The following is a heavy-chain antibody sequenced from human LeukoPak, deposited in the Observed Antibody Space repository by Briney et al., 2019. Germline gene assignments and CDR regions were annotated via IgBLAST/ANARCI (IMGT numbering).Heavy chain of an antibody. J-gene: IGHJ4*02. CDR3: ARLAAAGTGVGY. CDR2: IYYSGST. V-gene: IGHV4-59*11. D-gene: IGHD6-13*01. Sequence: SETLSLTCTVSGGSISSHYWSWIRQLPGKGLEWIGYIYYSGSTNYNPSLKSRVTISVDTSKNQFSLKLSSVTAADTAVYYCARLAAAGTGVGYWGQGTLVTVSS. CDR1: GGSISSHY.